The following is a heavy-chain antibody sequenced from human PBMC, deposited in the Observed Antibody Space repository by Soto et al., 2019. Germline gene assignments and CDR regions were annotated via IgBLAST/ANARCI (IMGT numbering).Heavy chain of an antibody. V-gene: IGHV3-21*01. Sequence: PGGSLRLSCAASGFTFSSYSMNWVRQAPGKGLEWVSSISSSSSYIYYADSVKGRFTISRDNAKNSLYLQMNSLRAEDTAVYYCARGRTPGSGSYYGWFDPWGQGTLVTVSS. D-gene: IGHD3-10*01. CDR2: ISSSSSYI. CDR3: ARGRTPGSGSYYGWFDP. J-gene: IGHJ5*02. CDR1: GFTFSSYS.